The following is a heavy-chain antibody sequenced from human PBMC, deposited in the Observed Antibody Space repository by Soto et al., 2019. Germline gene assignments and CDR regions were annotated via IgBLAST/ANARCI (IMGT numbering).Heavy chain of an antibody. CDR1: GFTFSNAW. D-gene: IGHD4-4*01. CDR2: IKSKTDGGTT. Sequence: GGSLRLSCAASGFTFSNAWMNWVRQAPGKGLEWVGRIKSKTDGGTTDYAAPVKGRFTISRDDSKNTLYLQMNSLKTEDTAVYYCTTGPRMTTVTPGVDSYYYGMDVWGQGTTVTVSS. CDR3: TTGPRMTTVTPGVDSYYYGMDV. J-gene: IGHJ6*02. V-gene: IGHV3-15*07.